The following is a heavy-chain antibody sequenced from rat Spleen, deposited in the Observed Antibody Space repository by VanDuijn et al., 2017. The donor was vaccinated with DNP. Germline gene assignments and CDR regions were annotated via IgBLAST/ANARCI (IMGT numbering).Heavy chain of an antibody. CDR2: ITYSGTT. V-gene: IGHV3-1*01. D-gene: IGHD1-5*01. CDR3: ARWYNYFDY. CDR1: GYSITSNY. J-gene: IGHJ2*01. Sequence: EVQLQESGPGLVKPSQSLSLICSVTGYSITSNYWGWIRKFPGNKMEYIGHITYSGTTNYNPSLKSRISITRDTSKNQFFLHLNSVTTEDTATYYCARWYNYFDYWGQGVMVTVSS.